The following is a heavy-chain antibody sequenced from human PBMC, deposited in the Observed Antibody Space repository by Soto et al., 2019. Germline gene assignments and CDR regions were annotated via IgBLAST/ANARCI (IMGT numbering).Heavy chain of an antibody. Sequence: ESGGGIVQPGGSLRVSCVASGFTFRNFVMSWVRQAPGKGLEWVSAIRGTGGETFYADSVKGRFTMSRDNSKNTLYLQMNSLRDEDTALYFCAQDRGWGVVSPSHDYWGQGTLVTVSS. CDR1: GFTFRNFV. CDR2: IRGTGGET. D-gene: IGHD2-21*01. V-gene: IGHV3-23*01. J-gene: IGHJ4*02. CDR3: AQDRGWGVVSPSHDY.